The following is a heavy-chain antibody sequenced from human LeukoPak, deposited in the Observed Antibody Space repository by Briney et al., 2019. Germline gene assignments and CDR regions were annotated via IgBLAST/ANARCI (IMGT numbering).Heavy chain of an antibody. Sequence: GGSLRHSCAASGFTFSSYAMSWVRQAPGKGLEWVSVISGSGGSTYYADSVKGRFTISRDNSKNTLYLQMNSLRAEDTAVYYCAKGVPGIAVAGTDHWGQGTLVTVSS. CDR2: ISGSGGST. CDR3: AKGVPGIAVAGTDH. D-gene: IGHD6-19*01. V-gene: IGHV3-23*01. CDR1: GFTFSSYA. J-gene: IGHJ4*02.